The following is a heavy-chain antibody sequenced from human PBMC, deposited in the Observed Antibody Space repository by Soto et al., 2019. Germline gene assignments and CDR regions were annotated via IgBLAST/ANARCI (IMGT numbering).Heavy chain of an antibody. CDR1: GGSFSGYF. V-gene: IGHV4-34*01. Sequence: SETLSLTCTVYGGSFSGYFCNWIRQSPGKGLEWIGKVNHNGRNNYNPSLKSRVTISMDMPKNQFSLKLTSVTAADTAVYYCARGGSSDWQVAFDFWGQGTMVTVSS. CDR2: VNHNGRN. J-gene: IGHJ3*01. D-gene: IGHD6-19*01. CDR3: ARGGSSDWQVAFDF.